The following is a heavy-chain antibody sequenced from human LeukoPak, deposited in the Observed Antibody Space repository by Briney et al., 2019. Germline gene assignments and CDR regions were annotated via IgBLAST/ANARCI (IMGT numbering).Heavy chain of an antibody. D-gene: IGHD6-19*01. CDR1: GYSFTNYW. CDR2: IYPGDSDT. Sequence: GESLKISCKGSGYSFTNYWIGWVRQMPGKGLEWMGIIYPGDSDTLYSPSFEDQVTISADKSISTAYLQWSSLKASGTAMYYCARPFPDASGGDYWGQGTLVTVSS. J-gene: IGHJ4*02. CDR3: ARPFPDASGGDY. V-gene: IGHV5-51*01.